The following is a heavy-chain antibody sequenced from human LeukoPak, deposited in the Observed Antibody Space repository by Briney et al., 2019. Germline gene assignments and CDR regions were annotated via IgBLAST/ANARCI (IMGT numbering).Heavy chain of an antibody. V-gene: IGHV3-23*01. J-gene: IGHJ4*02. Sequence: GGSLRLSCAASGFTFSSYAMSWVRQAPGKGLEWVSVISGSGGSTYSADSVKGRFTISRDNSKNTLYLQMNSLRAEDTAVYYCAKDREKFCGGGSCYYFDYWGQGTLVTVSS. CDR2: ISGSGGST. D-gene: IGHD2-15*01. CDR1: GFTFSSYA. CDR3: AKDREKFCGGGSCYYFDY.